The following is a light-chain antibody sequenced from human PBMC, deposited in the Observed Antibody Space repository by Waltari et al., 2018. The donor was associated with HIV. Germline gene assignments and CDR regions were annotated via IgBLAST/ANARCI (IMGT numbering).Light chain of an antibody. CDR2: EDS. Sequence: QSALTQPASVSGSPGQSITISCTGTSNNGDDYKYVSWYQHHPGKPPKVIIYEDSHRPSGVSNRFSGSKSGNTASLTISGLQPEDEADYFCASYISSSSPEFGGGTKVTVL. J-gene: IGLJ3*02. CDR1: SNNGDDYKY. CDR3: ASYISSSSPE. V-gene: IGLV2-14*01.